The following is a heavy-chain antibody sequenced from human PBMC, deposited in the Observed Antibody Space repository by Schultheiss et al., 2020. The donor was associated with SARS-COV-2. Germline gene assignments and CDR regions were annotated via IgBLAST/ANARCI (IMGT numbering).Heavy chain of an antibody. D-gene: IGHD3-16*01. CDR3: TTDGFYEYY. CDR2: IWYDGSNK. J-gene: IGHJ4*02. Sequence: GESLKISCAASGFTFSSYEMNWVRQAPGKGLEWVAVIWYDGSNKYYADSVKGRFTISRDNSKNTLYLQMNSLKTEDTAVYYCTTDGFYEYYWGQGTLVTVSS. CDR1: GFTFSSYE. V-gene: IGHV3-33*08.